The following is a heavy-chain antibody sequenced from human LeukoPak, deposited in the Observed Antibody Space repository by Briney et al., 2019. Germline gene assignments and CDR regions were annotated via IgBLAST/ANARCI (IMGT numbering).Heavy chain of an antibody. Sequence: ASVKVSCKASGGTFSSYTISWVRQAPGQGLEWMGWISPDNGNTNYAQNLQGRVTLTTDTSTSTAYMELRSLRSDDTAVYYCARLYSSSWYRVDDYWGQGTLVTVSS. J-gene: IGHJ4*02. V-gene: IGHV1-18*01. D-gene: IGHD6-13*01. CDR2: ISPDNGNT. CDR1: GGTFSSYT. CDR3: ARLYSSSWYRVDDY.